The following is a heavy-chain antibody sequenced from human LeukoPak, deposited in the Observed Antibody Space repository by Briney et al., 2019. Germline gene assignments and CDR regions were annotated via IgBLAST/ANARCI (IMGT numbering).Heavy chain of an antibody. CDR1: GFTFTTYG. CDR3: ATELRWKDH. D-gene: IGHD4-23*01. CDR2: ISTYNGNT. V-gene: IGHV1-18*01. J-gene: IGHJ4*02. Sequence: ASVKVSCKASGFTFTTYGISWVRQAPGQGLEWMGWISTYNGNTNTDYAQKLQGRVTMTTDTSTSTAYMELRSLTSEDTAVYYCATELRWKDHWGQGTLVTVSS.